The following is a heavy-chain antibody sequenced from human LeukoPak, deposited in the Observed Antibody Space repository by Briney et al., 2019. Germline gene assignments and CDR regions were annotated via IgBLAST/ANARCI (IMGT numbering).Heavy chain of an antibody. D-gene: IGHD2-2*01. CDR3: ASCSRTSCYYYYYMDV. CDR2: IYYSGST. V-gene: IGHV4-59*11. J-gene: IGHJ6*03. CDR1: GGSIIGHY. Sequence: SETLSLTCTVSGGSIIGHYWSWIRQPPGKGLEWIGSIYYSGSTYYNPSLESRVTISVDASKNHSSLRLSSVTAADTAVYYCASCSRTSCYYYYYMDVWGKGTTVTVSS.